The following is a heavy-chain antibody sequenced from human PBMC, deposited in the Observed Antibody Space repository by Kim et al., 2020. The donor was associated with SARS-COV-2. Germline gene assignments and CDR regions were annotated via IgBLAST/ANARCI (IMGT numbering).Heavy chain of an antibody. Sequence: YGGTTYYNPSLKSRVTISVDTSKNQFSLKLSSVTAADTAVYYCASVIGVGSWGQGTLVTVSS. V-gene: IGHV4-39*01. CDR2: YGGTT. CDR3: ASVIGVGS. J-gene: IGHJ5*02. D-gene: IGHD1-26*01.